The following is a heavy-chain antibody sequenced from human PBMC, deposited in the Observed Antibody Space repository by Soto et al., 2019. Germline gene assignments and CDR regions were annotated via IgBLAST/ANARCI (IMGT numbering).Heavy chain of an antibody. CDR1: GFTFSSYS. CDR2: ISSSSSYI. D-gene: IGHD3-9*01. J-gene: IGHJ4*02. V-gene: IGHV3-21*01. Sequence: GGSLRLSCAASGFTFSSYSMNWVRQAPGKGLEWVSSISSSSSYIYYADSVKGRFTISRDNAKNSLYLQMNSLRAEDTAVYYCALYYDILTGYPDDYWGQGTLVTVSS. CDR3: ALYYDILTGYPDDY.